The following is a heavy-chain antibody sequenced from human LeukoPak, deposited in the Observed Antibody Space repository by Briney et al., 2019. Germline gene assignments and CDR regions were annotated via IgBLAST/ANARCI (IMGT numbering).Heavy chain of an antibody. CDR1: GGSFSGYC. CDR3: ARDRNRYYDFWSGRNWFDP. J-gene: IGHJ5*02. V-gene: IGHV4-34*01. D-gene: IGHD3-3*01. CDR2: INHSGST. Sequence: TSETLSLTCAVYGGSFSGYCWSWIRQPPGKGLEWIGEINHSGSTNYNPSLKSRVTISVDTSKNQFSLKLSSVTAADTAVYYCARDRNRYYDFWSGRNWFDPWGQGTLVTVSS.